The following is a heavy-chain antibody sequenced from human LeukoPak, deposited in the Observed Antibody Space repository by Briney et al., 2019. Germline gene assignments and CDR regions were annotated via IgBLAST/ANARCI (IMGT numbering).Heavy chain of an antibody. Sequence: GASVKVSCKASGYTFTSYYMHWVRQAPGQGLEWMGIINPSGGSTSYAQKFQGRVTMTRDMSTSTVYMELSSLRSEDTAVYYCAREPNSNYFDYWGQGTPVTVSS. J-gene: IGHJ4*02. V-gene: IGHV1-46*01. D-gene: IGHD4-11*01. CDR1: GYTFTSYY. CDR2: INPSGGST. CDR3: AREPNSNYFDY.